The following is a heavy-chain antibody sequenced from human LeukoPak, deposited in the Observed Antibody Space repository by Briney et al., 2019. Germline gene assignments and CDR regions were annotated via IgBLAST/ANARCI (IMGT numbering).Heavy chain of an antibody. CDR3: ARGGPYGDYLDAFDI. V-gene: IGHV1-69*13. Sequence: SVKVSCKASGGTFSSYAISWVRQAPGQGLEWMRGIIPILGTANYAQKFQGRVTITADESTSTAYMELSSLRSEDTAVYYCARGGPYGDYLDAFDIWGQGTMVTVSS. CDR1: GGTFSSYA. J-gene: IGHJ3*02. CDR2: IIPILGTA. D-gene: IGHD4-17*01.